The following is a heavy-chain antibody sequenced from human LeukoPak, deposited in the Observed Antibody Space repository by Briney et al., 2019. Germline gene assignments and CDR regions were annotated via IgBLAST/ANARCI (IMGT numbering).Heavy chain of an antibody. Sequence: SETLSLTCTVSGGSISSYYWSWIRQPAGKGLEWIGRIYTSGSTNYNPSLKSRVTMSVDTSKNQFSLKLSSVTAADTAVYYCARETGCSSTSCHPRFDPWGQGTLVTVSS. D-gene: IGHD2-2*01. CDR1: GGSISSYY. J-gene: IGHJ5*02. CDR3: ARETGCSSTSCHPRFDP. V-gene: IGHV4-4*07. CDR2: IYTSGST.